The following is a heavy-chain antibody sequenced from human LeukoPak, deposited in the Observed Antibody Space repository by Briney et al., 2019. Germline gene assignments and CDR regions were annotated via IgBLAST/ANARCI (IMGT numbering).Heavy chain of an antibody. J-gene: IGHJ3*02. D-gene: IGHD3-22*01. Sequence: GGSLRLSCAASGFTFSSYGMHWVRQAPGKGLEWVAFIRYDGSNKYYADSVKGRFTISRDNSKNTLYLQMNSLRAEDTAVYYCARAPLTYDSSGFEAFDIWGQGTMVTVSS. CDR1: GFTFSSYG. CDR3: ARAPLTYDSSGFEAFDI. CDR2: IRYDGSNK. V-gene: IGHV3-30*02.